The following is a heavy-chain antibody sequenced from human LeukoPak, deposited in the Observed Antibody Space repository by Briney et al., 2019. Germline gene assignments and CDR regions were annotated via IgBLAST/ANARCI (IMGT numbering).Heavy chain of an antibody. CDR1: GYTFTGYY. CDR3: ARAGRYSSSGDSIWFDP. Sequence: ASVKVSCKASGYTFTGYYMHWVRQAPGQGLEWMGWINPNSGGTNYAQKFQGRVTMTRDTSISTAYMELSRLRSDDTAVYYCARAGRYSSSGDSIWFDPWGRGTLVTVSS. CDR2: INPNSGGT. J-gene: IGHJ5*02. D-gene: IGHD6-13*01. V-gene: IGHV1-2*02.